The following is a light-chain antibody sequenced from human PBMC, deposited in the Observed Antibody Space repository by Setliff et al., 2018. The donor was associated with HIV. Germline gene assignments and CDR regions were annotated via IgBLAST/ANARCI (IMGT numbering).Light chain of an antibody. Sequence: QSVLTQPPSVSESPGQSVTISCTGTSSDVGRYNRVSWYQQPPGTAPKLMIYEVTNRPSGVPDRFSGSKSGSTASLTISGLQAEDEGDYYCSSHRSSSYVFGTGTKVTVL. CDR3: SSHRSSSYV. V-gene: IGLV2-18*02. J-gene: IGLJ1*01. CDR2: EVT. CDR1: SSDVGRYNR.